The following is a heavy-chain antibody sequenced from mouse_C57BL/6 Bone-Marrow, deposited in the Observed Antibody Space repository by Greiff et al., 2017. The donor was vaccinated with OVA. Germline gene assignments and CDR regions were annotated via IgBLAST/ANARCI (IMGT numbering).Heavy chain of an antibody. CDR3: ARDRTMIPYYAMDY. J-gene: IGHJ4*01. V-gene: IGHV5-4*01. CDR1: GFTFSSYA. Sequence: EVMLVESGGGLVKPGGSLKLSCAASGFTFSSYAMSWVRQTPEKRLEWVATISDGGSYTYYPDNVKGRFTISRDNAKNNLYLQMSHLKSEDTAMYYCARDRTMIPYYAMDYWGQGTSVTVSS. D-gene: IGHD2-4*01. CDR2: ISDGGSYT.